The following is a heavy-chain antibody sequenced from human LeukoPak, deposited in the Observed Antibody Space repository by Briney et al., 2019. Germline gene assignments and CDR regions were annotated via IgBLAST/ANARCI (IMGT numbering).Heavy chain of an antibody. J-gene: IGHJ4*02. D-gene: IGHD3-10*01. Sequence: SETLSLTCTVSGGSISSSFYHWGWIRQPPGKGLEWIGSIYYSGNTYYNPSLKSRVTISVDTSKNQFSLRLTSVTAADTAVYYCATEANSGIIHRFDCWGQGTLITVSS. CDR1: GGSISSSFYH. CDR2: IYYSGNT. CDR3: ATEANSGIIHRFDC. V-gene: IGHV4-39*01.